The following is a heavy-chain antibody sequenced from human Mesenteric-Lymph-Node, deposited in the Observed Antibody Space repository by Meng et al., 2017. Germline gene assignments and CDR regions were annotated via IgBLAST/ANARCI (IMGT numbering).Heavy chain of an antibody. CDR3: ARDLPGGTKGTWLDL. CDR2: ISAYNGNT. V-gene: IGHV1-18*01. J-gene: IGHJ5*02. CDR1: GYIFNNYG. Sequence: QVQLWKSGAEVKKPGASVKVSCKASGYIFNNYGVSWVRQAPGQGPEWMGWISAYNGNTNYAQNFQGRFTMTTDTSTSTAYMELRSLRSDDTAVYYCARDLPGGTKGTWLDLWGQGTLVTVSS. D-gene: IGHD1-14*01.